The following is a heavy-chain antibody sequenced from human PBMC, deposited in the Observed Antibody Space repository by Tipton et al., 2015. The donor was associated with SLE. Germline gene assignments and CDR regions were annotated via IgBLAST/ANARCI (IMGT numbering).Heavy chain of an antibody. J-gene: IGHJ4*02. CDR2: IYYSGST. Sequence: TLSLTCAVYGGSFSGYYWSWIRQHPGKGLEWIGYIYYSGSTNYNPSLKSRVTISVDTSKNQFSLKLSSVTAADTAVYYCATMGGSGDYDYWGQGTLVTVSS. CDR3: ATMGGSGDYDY. D-gene: IGHD4-17*01. CDR1: GGSFSGYY. V-gene: IGHV4-34*01.